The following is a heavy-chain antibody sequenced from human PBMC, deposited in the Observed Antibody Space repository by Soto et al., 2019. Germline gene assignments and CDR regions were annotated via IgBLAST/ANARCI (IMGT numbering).Heavy chain of an antibody. CDR1: GFLFSTYE. CDR2: ISSSGSTL. V-gene: IGHV3-48*03. J-gene: IGHJ4*02. Sequence: PWGSLRLSCEASGFLFSTYEMSWSRQPAGKGLEWIWYISSSGSTLYHADSVKGRFTISRDDAKNSLFLQMESLRADDTAIYYCARAGWVEAAGKHFDYWGQGTPVTVSS. D-gene: IGHD6-13*01. CDR3: ARAGWVEAAGKHFDY.